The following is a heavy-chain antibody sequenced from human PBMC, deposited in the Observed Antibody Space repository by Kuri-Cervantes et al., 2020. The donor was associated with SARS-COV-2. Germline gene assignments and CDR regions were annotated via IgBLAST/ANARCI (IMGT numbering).Heavy chain of an antibody. J-gene: IGHJ3*02. D-gene: IGHD4-17*01. CDR3: AKESLAQTTVTTWDDAFDI. Sequence: GESLKISCAASGFTFSDYYMSWIRQAPGKGLEWISYISSSGSTIYYADSVKGRFTISRDNSKNTLYLQMNSLRAEDTAVYYCAKESLAQTTVTTWDDAFDIWGQGTMVTVSS. V-gene: IGHV3-11*01. CDR2: ISSSGSTI. CDR1: GFTFSDYY.